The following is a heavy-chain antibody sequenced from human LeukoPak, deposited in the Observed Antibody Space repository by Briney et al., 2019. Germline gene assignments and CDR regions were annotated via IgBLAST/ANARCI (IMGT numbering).Heavy chain of an antibody. Sequence: PSETLSLTCTVSGGSISSYYWSWIRQPPGKGLEWIGYISYSGSTNYNPSLKSRVTISVDTSKNQFSLKLSSVTAADTAVYYCARESGYSYGQMDYWGQGTLVSVSS. V-gene: IGHV4-59*12. D-gene: IGHD5-18*01. J-gene: IGHJ4*02. CDR1: GGSISSYY. CDR2: ISYSGST. CDR3: ARESGYSYGQMDY.